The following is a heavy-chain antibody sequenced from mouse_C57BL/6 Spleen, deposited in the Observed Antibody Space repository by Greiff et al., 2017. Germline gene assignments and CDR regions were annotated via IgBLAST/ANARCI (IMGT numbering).Heavy chain of an antibody. V-gene: IGHV1-82*01. Sequence: QVTLKESGPELVKPGASVKISCKASGYAFSSSWMNWVKQRPGKGLEWIGRIYPGDGDTNYNGKFKGKATLTADKSSSTAYMQLSSLTSEDSAVYFCARSGDYDDAAWGQGTTLTVSS. CDR3: ARSGDYDDAA. J-gene: IGHJ2*01. CDR1: GYAFSSSW. CDR2: IYPGDGDT. D-gene: IGHD2-4*01.